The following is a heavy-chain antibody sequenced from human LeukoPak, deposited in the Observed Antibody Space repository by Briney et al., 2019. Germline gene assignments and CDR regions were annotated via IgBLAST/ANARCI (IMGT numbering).Heavy chain of an antibody. V-gene: IGHV1-24*01. J-gene: IGHJ4*02. CDR3: ARDEGYGDSFFFDY. D-gene: IGHD4-17*01. CDR2: FDPEDGET. CDR1: GYTLTELS. Sequence: ASVKVSCKVSGYTLTELSMHWVRQAPGKGLEWMGGFDPEDGETIYAQKFQGRVTITRDTSASTAYMELSSLRSEDTAVYYCARDEGYGDSFFFDYWGQGTLVTVSS.